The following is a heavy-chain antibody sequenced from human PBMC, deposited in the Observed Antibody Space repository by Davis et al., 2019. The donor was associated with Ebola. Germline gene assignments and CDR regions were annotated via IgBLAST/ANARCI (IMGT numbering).Heavy chain of an antibody. CDR2: INPNSGGT. V-gene: IGHV1-2*02. J-gene: IGHJ4*02. Sequence: ASVKVSCKASGYTFTGHYMHWVRQAPGQGLEWMGCINPNSGGTDFAQKFQGRVTMTRDTSISTAYMELSGLRSDDTAVYYCASDGSGPHTGFDYWGQGTLVTVSS. D-gene: IGHD1-26*01. CDR1: GYTFTGHY. CDR3: ASDGSGPHTGFDY.